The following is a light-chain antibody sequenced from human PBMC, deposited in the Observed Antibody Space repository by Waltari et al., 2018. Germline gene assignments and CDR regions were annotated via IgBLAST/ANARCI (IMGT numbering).Light chain of an antibody. CDR3: HQSRSLPYT. CDR2: YAS. J-gene: IGKJ2*01. V-gene: IGKV6-21*01. Sequence: EIVLTQSPDFQSVTPKEKDTITCRASQSIGSNLHWYQQKLNQSPKLLIKYASQSFSGVPSRFSGSGSGTDFTLTINSLEAEDAATYYCHQSRSLPYTFGQGTKLEIK. CDR1: QSIGSN.